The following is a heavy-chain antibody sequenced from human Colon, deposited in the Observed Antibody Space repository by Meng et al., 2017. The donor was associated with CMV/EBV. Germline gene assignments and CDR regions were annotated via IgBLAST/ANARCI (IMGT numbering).Heavy chain of an antibody. V-gene: IGHV4-59*01. Sequence: LPDSSPGRCRPSCALSLTCTVSCVSISSYCCSWIRQPPGKGLEWIGYMCYSGDTNYNPSLRSRVTISGDTSKNQFSLKLNSVTAADTAVYYCALRGSAAGTFQHWGQGTLVTVSS. D-gene: IGHD6-13*01. J-gene: IGHJ1*01. CDR3: ALRGSAAGTFQH. CDR2: MCYSGDT. CDR1: CVSISSYC.